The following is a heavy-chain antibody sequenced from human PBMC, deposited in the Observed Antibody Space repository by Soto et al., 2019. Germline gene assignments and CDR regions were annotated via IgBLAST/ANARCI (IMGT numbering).Heavy chain of an antibody. CDR2: IIPIFGTA. J-gene: IGHJ4*02. D-gene: IGHD6-13*01. CDR3: ASRGQLVKVYYFDY. CDR1: GGTFSSYA. Sequence: GASVKVSCKASGGTFSSYAISWVRQAPGQGLEWMGGIIPIFGTANYAQRFQGRVTITADESTSTAYMELSSLRSEDTAVYYCASRGQLVKVYYFDYWGQGTLVTVSS. V-gene: IGHV1-69*13.